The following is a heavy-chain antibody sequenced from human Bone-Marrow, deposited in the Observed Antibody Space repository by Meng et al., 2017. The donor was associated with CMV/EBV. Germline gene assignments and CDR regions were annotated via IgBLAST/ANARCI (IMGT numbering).Heavy chain of an antibody. V-gene: IGHV1-69*05. CDR2: IIPIFGTA. J-gene: IGHJ4*02. CDR3: ARGPPGWRNYDPSD. Sequence: SVKFSCKASGGTFSSYAISWVRQAPGQGLEWMGGIIPIFGTANYAQKFQGRVTITTDESTSTAYMELSSLRSEDTAVYYCARGPPGWRNYDPSDWGQGTLVNVAS. D-gene: IGHD3-3*01. CDR1: GGTFSSYA.